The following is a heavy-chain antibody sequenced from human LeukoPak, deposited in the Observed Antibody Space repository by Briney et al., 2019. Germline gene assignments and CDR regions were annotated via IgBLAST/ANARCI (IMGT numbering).Heavy chain of an antibody. J-gene: IGHJ4*02. CDR1: GGSISSYY. V-gene: IGHV4-59*12. Sequence: SETLSLTCTVSGGSISSYYWSWIRQPPGKGLEWIGYIYYSGSTSYSGNTNYNPSLKSRVTILVDTPKNQFSLKLSSVTAADTAVYYCATEGREPYYDILTGYWGYWGQGTLVTVSS. D-gene: IGHD3-9*01. CDR3: ATEGREPYYDILTGYWGY. CDR2: IYYSGST.